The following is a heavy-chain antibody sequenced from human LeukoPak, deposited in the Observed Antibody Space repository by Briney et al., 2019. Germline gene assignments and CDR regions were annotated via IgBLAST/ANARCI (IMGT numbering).Heavy chain of an antibody. CDR2: IYPGDSDT. CDR1: GYIFTNHW. Sequence: GESLKISCKTSGYIFTNHWIGWVRQMPGKGLEWMGVIYPGDSDTRYSPSFQGQVTISADKSISTAYLQWSSLKASDTAMYYCGRLYIGSFDDWGQGTLVTVSS. D-gene: IGHD1-26*01. CDR3: GRLYIGSFDD. J-gene: IGHJ4*02. V-gene: IGHV5-51*01.